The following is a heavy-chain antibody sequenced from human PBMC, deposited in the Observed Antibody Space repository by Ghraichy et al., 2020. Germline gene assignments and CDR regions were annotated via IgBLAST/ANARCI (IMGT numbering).Heavy chain of an antibody. D-gene: IGHD3-9*01. CDR1: GFTFSSYS. J-gene: IGHJ4*02. Sequence: GGSLRLSCAASGFTFSSYSMNWVRQAPGKGLEWVSSISSSSSYIYYADSVKGRFTISRDNAKNSLYLQMNSLRAEDTAGYYCARDTSYDILTGYGYWGQGTLVTVSS. V-gene: IGHV3-21*01. CDR2: ISSSSSYI. CDR3: ARDTSYDILTGYGY.